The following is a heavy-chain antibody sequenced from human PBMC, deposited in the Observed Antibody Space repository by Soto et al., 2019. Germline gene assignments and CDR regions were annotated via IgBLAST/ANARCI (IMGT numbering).Heavy chain of an antibody. CDR3: ASIAAAGTLVYFQH. V-gene: IGHV4-59*01. CDR1: GGSISSYY. Sequence: QVQLQESGPGLVKPSETLSLTCTVSGGSISSYYWSWIRQPPGMGLEWIGYIYYSGSTNYNPSLKSRVTKAEDTSKNQISLKLSSVTAADTAVYYCASIAAAGTLVYFQHWGQGTLVTVSS. D-gene: IGHD6-13*01. J-gene: IGHJ1*01. CDR2: IYYSGST.